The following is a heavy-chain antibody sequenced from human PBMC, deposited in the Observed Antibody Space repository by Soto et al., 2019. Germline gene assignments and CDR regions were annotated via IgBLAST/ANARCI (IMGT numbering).Heavy chain of an antibody. Sequence: ASVKVSCKASGCTFTGYYMHWVRQAPGQGLEWMGWINPNSGGTNYAQKFQGWATMTRDTSISTAYMELSRLRSDDTAVYYCARGNTIVVVPEYTNWFDPWGQGTLVTVSS. CDR1: GCTFTGYY. V-gene: IGHV1-2*04. D-gene: IGHD2-2*01. CDR3: ARGNTIVVVPEYTNWFDP. J-gene: IGHJ5*02. CDR2: INPNSGGT.